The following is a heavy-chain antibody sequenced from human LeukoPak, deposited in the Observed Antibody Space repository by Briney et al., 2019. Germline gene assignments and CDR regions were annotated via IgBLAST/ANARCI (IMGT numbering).Heavy chain of an antibody. V-gene: IGHV4-4*07. CDR2: IYTTGSA. Sequence: SESLSLTCTTSGCSIRNYYWSWIRQPAGKGLEWIARIYTTGSATYNPAVKRRVTMSVDTSKNQFSLSLRSVTAADTAVYLCARGDYYDRSGYLLDHWGQGTLVTVSS. J-gene: IGHJ4*02. CDR1: GCSIRNYY. D-gene: IGHD3-22*01. CDR3: ARGDYYDRSGYLLDH.